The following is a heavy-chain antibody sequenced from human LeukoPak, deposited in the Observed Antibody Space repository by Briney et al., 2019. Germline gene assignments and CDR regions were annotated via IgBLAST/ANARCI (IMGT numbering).Heavy chain of an antibody. Sequence: GGSLRLSCAASGFTFSSYGMHRVRQAPGKGLEWVAVIWYDGSNKYYADSVKGRFTISRDNSKNTLYLQMNSLRAEDTAVYYCARDGGVSDSGYDSQWYFDLWGRGTLVTVSS. CDR2: IWYDGSNK. J-gene: IGHJ2*01. CDR3: ARDGGVSDSGYDSQWYFDL. V-gene: IGHV3-33*01. CDR1: GFTFSSYG. D-gene: IGHD5-12*01.